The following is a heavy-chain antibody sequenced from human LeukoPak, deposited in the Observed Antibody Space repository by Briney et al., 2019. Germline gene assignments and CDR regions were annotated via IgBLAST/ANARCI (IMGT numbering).Heavy chain of an antibody. CDR2: IFHSGSTT. D-gene: IGHD3-16*01. Sequence: KPSETLSLTCTVSGGSITSYYWSWIRQPPGQGLEWIGYIFHSGSTTNYNPSLKSRVTISLDTSKNQFSLKLSSVTAADTAVYYCAWGSEVSDFDYWGQGTLVTVSS. J-gene: IGHJ4*02. CDR3: AWGSEVSDFDY. V-gene: IGHV4-59*01. CDR1: GGSITSYY.